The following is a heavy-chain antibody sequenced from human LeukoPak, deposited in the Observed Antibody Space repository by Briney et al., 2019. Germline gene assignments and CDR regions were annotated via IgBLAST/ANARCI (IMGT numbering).Heavy chain of an antibody. CDR2: ISWNSGSI. CDR3: AKDGLMYCSSTSCFDYFDY. D-gene: IGHD2-2*01. CDR1: GFTFDDYA. Sequence: PGRSLRLSCAASGFTFDDYAMHWVRQAPGKGLEWVSGISWNSGSIGYADSVKGRFTISRDNAKNSLYLQMNSLRAEDTAVYYCAKDGLMYCSSTSCFDYFDYWGQGTLVTVSS. J-gene: IGHJ4*02. V-gene: IGHV3-9*01.